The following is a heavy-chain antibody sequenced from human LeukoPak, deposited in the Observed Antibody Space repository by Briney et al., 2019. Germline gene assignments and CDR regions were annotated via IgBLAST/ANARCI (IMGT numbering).Heavy chain of an antibody. CDR2: INGHGVSI. V-gene: IGHV3-23*01. Sequence: GGCLRLSCTTSGFFFEDYAVNWVSRAPGKGLEWVSGINGHGVSIYYADSVKGRLPIPRNNSRNPESLQINSLRPEDTAIYYWAKTSGYQIFYPMDVWGQGTTVTVSS. CDR1: GFFFEDYA. J-gene: IGHJ6*02. CDR3: AKTSGYQIFYPMDV. D-gene: IGHD2-8*01.